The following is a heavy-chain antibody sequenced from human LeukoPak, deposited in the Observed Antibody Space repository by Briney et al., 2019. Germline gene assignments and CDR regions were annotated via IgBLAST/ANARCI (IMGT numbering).Heavy chain of an antibody. J-gene: IGHJ4*02. CDR3: TRGGGYDYTGIDY. CDR2: IRSKAYGGTT. CDR1: GFTFGDYA. V-gene: IGHV3-49*04. Sequence: GGSLRLSCTASGFTFGDYAMSWVRQAPGKGLEWVGLIRSKAYGGTTEYAASVKGRFTISRDDSKSIAYLQMSSLKTEDTAVYYCTRGGGYDYTGIDYWGQGTLVTVSS. D-gene: IGHD5-12*01.